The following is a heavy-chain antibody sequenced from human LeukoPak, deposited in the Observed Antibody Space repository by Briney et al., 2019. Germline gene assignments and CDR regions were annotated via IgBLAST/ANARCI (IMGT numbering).Heavy chain of an antibody. J-gene: IGHJ4*02. D-gene: IGHD3-22*01. CDR3: AREGKNYYDSSGYYPISYFDY. CDR1: GFTFSSYS. CDR2: ITASGTAM. V-gene: IGHV3-48*04. Sequence: PGGSLRLSCAASGFTFSSYSMNWVRQAPGKGLEWVSHITASGTAMFYADSVKGRFTISRDNAKNSLYLQMNSLRAEDTAVYYCAREGKNYYDSSGYYPISYFDYWGQGTLVTVSS.